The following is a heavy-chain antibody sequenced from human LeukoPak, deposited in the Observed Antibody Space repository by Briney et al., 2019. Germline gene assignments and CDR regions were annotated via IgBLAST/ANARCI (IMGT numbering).Heavy chain of an antibody. CDR3: AREASGSFY. V-gene: IGHV4-38-2*02. CDR1: GYCISSGYY. D-gene: IGHD5-12*01. CDR2: IYHSGST. J-gene: IGHJ4*02. Sequence: SETLSLTCTVSGYCISSGYYWGWIRQPPGKGLEWIGSIYHSGSTYYNPSLKSRVTISVDTSKNQFSLKLSSVTAADTAVYYCAREASGSFYWGQGTLVTVSS.